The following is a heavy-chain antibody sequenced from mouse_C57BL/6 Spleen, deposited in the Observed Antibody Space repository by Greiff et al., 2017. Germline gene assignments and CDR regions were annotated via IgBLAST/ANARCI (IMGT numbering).Heavy chain of an antibody. CDR1: GYTFTSYW. D-gene: IGHD3-3*01. Sequence: QVQLQQSGAELVKPGASVKMSCKASGYTFTSYWITWVKQRPGQGLEWIGDIYPGSGSTNYNEKFKSKATLTVDTSSSTAYMRLSSLTSEDSAVYYCSRLGPHYYAMDYWGQGTSVTVSS. V-gene: IGHV1-55*01. CDR2: IYPGSGST. CDR3: SRLGPHYYAMDY. J-gene: IGHJ4*01.